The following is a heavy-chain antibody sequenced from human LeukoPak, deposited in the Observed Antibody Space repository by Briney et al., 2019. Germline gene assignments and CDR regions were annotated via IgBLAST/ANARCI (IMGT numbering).Heavy chain of an antibody. J-gene: IGHJ6*03. V-gene: IGHV1-69*06. CDR1: GGTFSSYA. Sequence: ASVKVSCKASGGTFSSYAISWVRQAPGQGLEWMGGIIPIFGTAKYSQKFKDRVTLSADKPTNTAHMELNSLRFEDTAVYYCARTAVVTLHPFGFYYMDVWGKGTTVTVSS. D-gene: IGHD4-23*01. CDR3: ARTAVVTLHPFGFYYMDV. CDR2: IIPIFGTA.